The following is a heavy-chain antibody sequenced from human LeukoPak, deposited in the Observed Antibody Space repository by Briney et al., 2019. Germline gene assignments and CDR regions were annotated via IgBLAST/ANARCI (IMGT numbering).Heavy chain of an antibody. Sequence: GGSLRLSCAASGFTFSSYWMSWVHQAPGKGLEWVANIKQDGSEKYYVDSVKGRFTISRDNAKNSLYLQMNSLRAEDTAVYYCARDRRGSSWYSYYYGMDVWGQGTTVTVSS. V-gene: IGHV3-7*03. CDR3: ARDRRGSSWYSYYYGMDV. J-gene: IGHJ6*02. D-gene: IGHD6-13*01. CDR2: IKQDGSEK. CDR1: GFTFSSYW.